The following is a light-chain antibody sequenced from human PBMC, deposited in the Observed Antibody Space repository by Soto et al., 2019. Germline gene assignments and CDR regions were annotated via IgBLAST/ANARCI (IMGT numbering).Light chain of an antibody. CDR3: QSYDSSLSASVV. CDR2: ANN. J-gene: IGLJ2*01. V-gene: IGLV1-40*01. CDR1: SSNIGTGYD. Sequence: QSVLTQPPSVSGAPGQRVTISCTGNSSNIGTGYDVHWYQLLPRTAPKLLIYANNNRPSGVPDRFSGSRSGTSASLAITGLQAEDEAEYYCQSYDSSLSASVVFGGGTQLTVL.